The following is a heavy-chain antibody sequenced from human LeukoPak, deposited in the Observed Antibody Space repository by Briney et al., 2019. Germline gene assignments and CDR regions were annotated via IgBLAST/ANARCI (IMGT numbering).Heavy chain of an antibody. J-gene: IGHJ4*02. Sequence: SETLSLTCAVYGGSFSGYYWSWIRQPPGRGLEWIGEINHSGSTNYNPSLKSRVTISIDTSKNQWSLKLTSVTAADTAVYYCARGYGSGNYYPKDYWGQGTLVTVSS. D-gene: IGHD3-10*01. CDR1: GGSFSGYY. V-gene: IGHV4-34*01. CDR2: INHSGST. CDR3: ARGYGSGNYYPKDY.